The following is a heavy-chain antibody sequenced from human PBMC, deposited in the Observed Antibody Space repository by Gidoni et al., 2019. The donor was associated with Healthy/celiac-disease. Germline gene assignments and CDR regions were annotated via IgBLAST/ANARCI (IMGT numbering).Heavy chain of an antibody. J-gene: IGHJ4*02. D-gene: IGHD3-22*01. CDR2: ISYDGSNK. Sequence: VQLVESGGGVVQPGRSLRLSCAASGFTLRRHAMHWVRQAPGKGLEWVAFISYDGSNKYYADSVKGRFTISRDNSKNTLYLQMNSLRAADTAVYYCVTYYYDTSGYQSGFDYWGQGTLVTVSS. CDR3: VTYYYDTSGYQSGFDY. V-gene: IGHV3-30*04. CDR1: GFTLRRHA.